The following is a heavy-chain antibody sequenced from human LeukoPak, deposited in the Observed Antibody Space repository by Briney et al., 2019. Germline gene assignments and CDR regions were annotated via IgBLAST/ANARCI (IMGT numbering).Heavy chain of an antibody. CDR1: RGTSSSNG. V-gene: IGHV1-69*13. D-gene: IGHD2-2*01. CDR3: ARDARRRYCSTASCYRGWFDP. Sequence: SVKVSCKASRGTSSSNGISWVRQAPGQGLEWMGGIIPIFGTANYAQKFQGRVTITADESTSTAYMELSSLRSEDTAVYFCARDARRRYCSTASCYRGWFDPWGQGTLVTVSS. J-gene: IGHJ5*02. CDR2: IIPIFGTA.